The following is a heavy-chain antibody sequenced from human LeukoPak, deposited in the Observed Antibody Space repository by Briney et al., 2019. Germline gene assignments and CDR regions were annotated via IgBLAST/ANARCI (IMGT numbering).Heavy chain of an antibody. CDR2: IYSSGGT. CDR1: GGSISTYY. CDR3: ARHAYYYDTSGHLPYYFDY. D-gene: IGHD3-22*01. Sequence: PSETLSLTCTVSGGSISTYYWSWIRQPPGKGLEWIGYIYSSGGTNYNPSLKSRVTISVDMSKNQFSLKLRSVTAADTAVYYCARHAYYYDTSGHLPYYFDYWGQGALLTVSS. J-gene: IGHJ4*02. V-gene: IGHV4-59*08.